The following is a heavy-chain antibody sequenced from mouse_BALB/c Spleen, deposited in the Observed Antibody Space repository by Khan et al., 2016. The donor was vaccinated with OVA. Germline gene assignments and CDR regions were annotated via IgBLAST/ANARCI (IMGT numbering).Heavy chain of an antibody. CDR2: ISSGGSYT. V-gene: IGHV5-6*01. J-gene: IGHJ4*01. CDR1: GFTFSSYG. D-gene: IGHD2-3*01. CDR3: ARQPGYYEGSAMDY. Sequence: EVELVESGGDLVKPGGSLKLSCAASGFTFSSYGMSWVRQTPDKSLEWVAAISSGGSYTYYPDSLKGRFTISRDNAKNTLYLQMSSLKSEDTAMYYCARQPGYYEGSAMDYWGQGTSVTVSS.